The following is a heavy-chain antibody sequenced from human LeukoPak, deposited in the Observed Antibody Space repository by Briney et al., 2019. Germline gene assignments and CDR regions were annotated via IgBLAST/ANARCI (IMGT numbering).Heavy chain of an antibody. CDR3: ARDCSSTSCYSGLDY. CDR2: ISYDGSNK. Sequence: EWXXXISYDGSNKSYAASVKRRFTISRDNSKNTLYLQMNSLRAEDTAVYYCARDCSSTSCYSGLDYWGQGTLVTVSS. V-gene: IGHV3-30*04. J-gene: IGHJ4*02. D-gene: IGHD2-2*01.